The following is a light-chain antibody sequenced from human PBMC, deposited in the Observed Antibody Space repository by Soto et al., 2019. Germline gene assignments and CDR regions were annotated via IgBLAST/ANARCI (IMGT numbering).Light chain of an antibody. CDR3: QQYGSSPWT. CDR2: GAS. Sequence: EIVLTQSPGTLSLSPGERATLSCRASQSISTNYLAWYHQKPGQAPRLLIYGASNRATGIPDRFSGSGSGTDLTLTISRLEPEDFGVYYCQQYGSSPWTFGQGTKVEI. CDR1: QSISTNY. J-gene: IGKJ1*01. V-gene: IGKV3-20*01.